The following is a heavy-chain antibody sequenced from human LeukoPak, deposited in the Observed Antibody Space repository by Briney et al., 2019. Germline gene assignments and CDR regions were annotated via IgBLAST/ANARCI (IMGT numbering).Heavy chain of an antibody. J-gene: IGHJ4*02. CDR1: GFTFSSYA. Sequence: PGRSLRLSCAASGFTFSSYAMHWVRQAPGKGLEWVAVISYDGSNKYYADSVKGRFTISRDNSKNTLYLQMNSLRAEDTAVYCCARARYDSSGYYLDYWGQGTLVTVSS. D-gene: IGHD3-22*01. CDR2: ISYDGSNK. V-gene: IGHV3-30-3*01. CDR3: ARARYDSSGYYLDY.